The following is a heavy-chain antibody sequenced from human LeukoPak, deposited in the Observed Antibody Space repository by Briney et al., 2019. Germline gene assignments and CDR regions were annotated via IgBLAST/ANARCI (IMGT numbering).Heavy chain of an antibody. V-gene: IGHV4-34*01. D-gene: IGHD1-26*01. J-gene: IGHJ5*02. CDR3: AMGTNAGSYFVET. Sequence: SEALSLTCAVYGGSFSGYYWSWIRQPPGKGLEWIGEINHSGSTNYNPSLKSRVTISVDTSKNQFSLKLSSVTAADTAVYYCAMGTNAGSYFVETWGQGTLVTVSS. CDR2: INHSGST. CDR1: GGSFSGYY.